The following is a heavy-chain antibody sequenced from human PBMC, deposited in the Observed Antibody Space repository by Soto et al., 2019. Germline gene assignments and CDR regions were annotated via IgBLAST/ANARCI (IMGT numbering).Heavy chain of an antibody. CDR2: ISSSSSTI. D-gene: IGHD2-8*01. CDR1: GFTFSSYS. Sequence: EVQLVESGGGLVQPGGSLRLSCAASGFTFSSYSMNWVRQAPGKGLEWVSYISSSSSTIYYADSVKGRFTISRDNAKNSLYLQMNSLRDEDTAVYYCARGCTNGVCFYYCDYWGQGTLVTVSS. CDR3: ARGCTNGVCFYYCDY. J-gene: IGHJ4*02. V-gene: IGHV3-48*02.